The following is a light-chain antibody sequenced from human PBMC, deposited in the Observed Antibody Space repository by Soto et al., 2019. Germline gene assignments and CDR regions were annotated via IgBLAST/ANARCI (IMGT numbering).Light chain of an antibody. CDR1: QGIRNE. J-gene: IGKJ1*01. Sequence: AIQMTQSPSSLSASVGDRVTITCWASQGIRNELGWYQQKPGKAPKLLIYAASSLQSGVPSRFRGSGSGTDFTLTISSLQPEDFATYYCLQDYNYPWTFGQGTKVEIK. CDR2: AAS. V-gene: IGKV1-6*01. CDR3: LQDYNYPWT.